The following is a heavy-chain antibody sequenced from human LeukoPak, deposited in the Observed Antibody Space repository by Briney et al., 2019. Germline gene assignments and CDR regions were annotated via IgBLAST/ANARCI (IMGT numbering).Heavy chain of an antibody. CDR1: GGSISSSSYY. V-gene: IGHV4-39*01. Sequence: PSETLSLTCTASGGSISSSSYYWGWIRQPPGKGLEWIGSIYYSGSTYYNPSLKSRVTISVDTSKNQFSLKLSSVTAADTAVYYCARTITIFGVVTLNWFDPWGQGTLVTVSS. CDR3: ARTITIFGVVTLNWFDP. D-gene: IGHD3-3*01. J-gene: IGHJ5*02. CDR2: IYYSGST.